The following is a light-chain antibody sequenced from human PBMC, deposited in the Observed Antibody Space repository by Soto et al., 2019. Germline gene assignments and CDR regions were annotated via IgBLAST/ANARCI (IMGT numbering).Light chain of an antibody. J-gene: IGLJ1*01. V-gene: IGLV2-14*01. Sequence: QSVLTQPASVSGSPGQSITISCTGTSSDVGGYNYVSWYQQHPGKAPNLMIYDVSNRPSGVSNRFSGSKSGNTASLTISGLQAEDEADYYCSSYTSSSTFYVFGTGTRSPS. CDR3: SSYTSSSTFYV. CDR1: SSDVGGYNY. CDR2: DVS.